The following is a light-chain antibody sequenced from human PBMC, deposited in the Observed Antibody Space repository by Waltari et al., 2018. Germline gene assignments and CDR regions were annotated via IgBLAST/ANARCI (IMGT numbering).Light chain of an antibody. Sequence: IVMTPSPPTLSVSLGERATLSCRASQSVSNSLAWYQHRPGRAPRLLIHCASTRAPGIPARFSGSGSETEFTLTISNLQSEDFALYYCQQYNNWPPITFGQGTRLEIK. V-gene: IGKV3D-15*01. CDR3: QQYNNWPPIT. CDR2: CAS. J-gene: IGKJ5*01. CDR1: QSVSNS.